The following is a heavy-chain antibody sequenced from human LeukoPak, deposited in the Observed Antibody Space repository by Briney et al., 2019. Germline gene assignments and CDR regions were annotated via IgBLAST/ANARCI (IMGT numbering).Heavy chain of an antibody. V-gene: IGHV3-7*01. D-gene: IGHD3-22*01. CDR1: GFTFSSYW. Sequence: GGSLRLSCAASGFTFSSYWMSWVRQAPGKGLEWVANIKQDGSEKYYVDSVKGRSTISRDNAKNSLYLQMNSLRAEDTAVYYCLRGSSGYYGHFDYWGQGTLVTVSS. CDR3: LRGSSGYYGHFDY. CDR2: IKQDGSEK. J-gene: IGHJ4*02.